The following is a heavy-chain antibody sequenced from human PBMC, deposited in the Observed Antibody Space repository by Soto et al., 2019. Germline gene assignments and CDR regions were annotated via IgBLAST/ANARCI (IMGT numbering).Heavy chain of an antibody. CDR2: ISGSGGSK. D-gene: IGHD3-9*01. V-gene: IGHV3-23*01. CDR1: GFTFSSYA. CDR3: AKGLTYYGILPGYTTFEY. Sequence: EVQLLESGGGLVQPGGSLRLSCAASGFTFSSYAMSWVRQAPGKGLEWVSAISGSGGSKYYAYSVKGRFTISRDNSTNTLYLQMNRLRAEDTAVYYCAKGLTYYGILPGYTTFEYWGQGTLVTVSS. J-gene: IGHJ4*02.